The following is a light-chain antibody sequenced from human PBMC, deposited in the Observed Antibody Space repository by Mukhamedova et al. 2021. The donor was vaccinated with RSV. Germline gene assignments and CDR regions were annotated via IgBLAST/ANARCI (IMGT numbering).Light chain of an antibody. CDR3: QQYSAYPLT. Sequence: QSTGKAPESLIYGTTSLQSGVPSRFSGSGSGTDFSLTISSLQPEDIATYYCQQYSAYPLTFGGGTKVE. J-gene: IGKJ4*01. V-gene: IGKV1-16*01. CDR2: GTT.